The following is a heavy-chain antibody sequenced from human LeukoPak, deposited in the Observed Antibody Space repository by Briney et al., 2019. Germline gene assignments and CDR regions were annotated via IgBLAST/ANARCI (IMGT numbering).Heavy chain of an antibody. CDR3: ASLRVGSSFGYQYYIDV. J-gene: IGHJ6*03. Sequence: SETLSLTCAVYGGSFSGFYWSWIRQPPGKGLEWIGEINHSGSTNYNPSLKSRVTISVDTSKNLFSLKLSSVTAADTAVYYCASLRVGSSFGYQYYIDVWGKGTTVTVSS. D-gene: IGHD6-13*01. CDR1: GGSFSGFY. V-gene: IGHV4-34*01. CDR2: INHSGST.